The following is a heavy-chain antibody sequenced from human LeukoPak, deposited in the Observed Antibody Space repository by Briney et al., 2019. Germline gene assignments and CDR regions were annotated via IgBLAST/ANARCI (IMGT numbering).Heavy chain of an antibody. CDR3: ARGYGDYVAWFDP. CDR1: GFTFTGNY. CDR2: INPNSGAT. Sequence: GASVKVSCKASGFTFTGNYMHWVRQAPGQGLEWMGWINPNSGATKYAQKFQGRVTMTRDTSISTAYMDLNRLTSDDTAVYYCARGYGDYVAWFDPWGQGTLVTVSS. D-gene: IGHD4-17*01. V-gene: IGHV1-2*02. J-gene: IGHJ5*02.